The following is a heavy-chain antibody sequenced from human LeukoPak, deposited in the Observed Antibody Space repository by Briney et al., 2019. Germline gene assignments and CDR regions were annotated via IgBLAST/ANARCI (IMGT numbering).Heavy chain of an antibody. CDR2: ISGSGSST. J-gene: IGHJ4*02. V-gene: IGHV3-23*01. Sequence: GGSLRLSCAASGFTFSSYDMSWVRQAPGKGLEWVSAISGSGSSTYYADAVKGRFTIYRDNSKNTLYLQMNSLRAEDTAVYYCAKTAERYSSSWFDYWGQGTLVTVSS. CDR3: AKTAERYSSSWFDY. D-gene: IGHD6-13*01. CDR1: GFTFSSYD.